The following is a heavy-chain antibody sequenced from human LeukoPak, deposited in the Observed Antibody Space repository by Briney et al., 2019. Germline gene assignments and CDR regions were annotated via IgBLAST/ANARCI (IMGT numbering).Heavy chain of an antibody. CDR3: AKVHDPYVLRYFAAPSGLDY. CDR2: LRHDGGST. D-gene: IGHD3-9*01. Sequence: TGGSLRLSCAASGFIFSTYGMYWVGQAPGKGLAWVAFLRHDGGSTYYAGSVKGRFTISRDNSKNTLYLQMNSLRAEDTAVYYCAKVHDPYVLRYFAAPSGLDYWGQGTLVTVSS. V-gene: IGHV3-30*02. CDR1: GFIFSTYG. J-gene: IGHJ4*02.